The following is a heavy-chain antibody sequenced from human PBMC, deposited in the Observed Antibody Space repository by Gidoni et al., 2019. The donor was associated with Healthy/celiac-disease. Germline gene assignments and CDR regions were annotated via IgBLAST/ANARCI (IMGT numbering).Heavy chain of an antibody. CDR2: INHSGST. Sequence: QVQLQQWGAGLLKPSETLSLTCAVYGGSFSGYYWSWIRQPPGKGLEWIGEINHSGSTNYNPSLKSRVTISVDTSKNQFSLKLSSVTAADTAVYYCARDPRSTSCFDLWGRGTLVTVSS. CDR1: GGSFSGYY. V-gene: IGHV4-34*01. D-gene: IGHD2-2*01. CDR3: ARDPRSTSCFDL. J-gene: IGHJ2*01.